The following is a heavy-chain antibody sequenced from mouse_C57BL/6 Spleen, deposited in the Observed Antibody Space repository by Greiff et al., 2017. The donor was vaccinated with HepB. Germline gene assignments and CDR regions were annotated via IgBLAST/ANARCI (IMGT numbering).Heavy chain of an antibody. CDR1: GYAFSSSW. D-gene: IGHD3-2*02. Sequence: VQGVESGPELVKPGASVKISCKASGYAFSSSWMNWVKQRPGKGLEWIGRIYPGDGDTNYNGKFKGKATLTADKSSSTAYMQLSSLTSEDSAVYFCARSQTAQALDYWGQGTTLTVSS. J-gene: IGHJ2*01. CDR3: ARSQTAQALDY. V-gene: IGHV1-82*01. CDR2: IYPGDGDT.